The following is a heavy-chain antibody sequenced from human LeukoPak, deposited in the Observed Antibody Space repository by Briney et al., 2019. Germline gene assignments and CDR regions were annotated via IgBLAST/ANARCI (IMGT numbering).Heavy chain of an antibody. Sequence: SETLSLTCAVYGGSFSGYYWSWIRQPPGKGLEWIGEINHSGSTNYNPSLRSRVTISVDTSKNQFSLKLSSVTAADTAVYYCARGRRVGAIDYWGQGTLVTVSS. CDR3: ARGRRVGAIDY. J-gene: IGHJ4*02. V-gene: IGHV4-34*01. CDR1: GGSFSGYY. D-gene: IGHD1-26*01. CDR2: INHSGST.